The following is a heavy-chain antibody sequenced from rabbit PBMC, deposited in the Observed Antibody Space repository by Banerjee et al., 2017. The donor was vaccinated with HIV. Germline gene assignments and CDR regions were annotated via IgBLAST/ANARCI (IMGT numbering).Heavy chain of an antibody. CDR1: GFSLSSDYD. J-gene: IGHJ4*01. CDR3: ARDYGSSHYFGL. V-gene: IGHV1S45*01. D-gene: IGHD5-1*01. CDR2: IYASSGYT. Sequence: QEQLEESGGDLVKPGASLTLTCTASGFSLSSDYDMCWVRQAPGKGLELIACIYASSGYTYYASWAKGRFTISKTSSTTVTLQMTSLTAADTATYFCARDYGSSHYFGLWGPGTLVPS.